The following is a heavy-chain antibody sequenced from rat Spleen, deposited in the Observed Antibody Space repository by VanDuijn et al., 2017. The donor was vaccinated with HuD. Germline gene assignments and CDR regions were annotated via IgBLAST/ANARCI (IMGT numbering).Heavy chain of an antibody. Sequence: QLQESGPGLVKPSQSLSLTCSVTVYSITSSYRWNWIRKFPGNKLEWMGYINGAGSTNYNPSLKSRISITRDTSKNQFFLQVNSVTTEDTATYYCASRDYWGQGVMVTVSS. CDR3: ASRDY. CDR1: VYSITSSYR. J-gene: IGHJ2*01. V-gene: IGHV3-3*01. CDR2: INGAGST.